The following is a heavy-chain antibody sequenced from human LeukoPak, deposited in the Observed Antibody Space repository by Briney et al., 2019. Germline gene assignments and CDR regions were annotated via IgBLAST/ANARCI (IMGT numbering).Heavy chain of an antibody. CDR3: ARVRDGHAFDI. Sequence: SETLSLTCTVSGGSIRSYYWSWIRQPPEKGLEWIGYIYYSGSTNYNPSLKSRVTISVDTSKNQFSLKLSSVTAADTAVYYCARVRDGHAFDIWGQGTMLTVSS. CDR1: GGSIRSYY. J-gene: IGHJ3*02. CDR2: IYYSGST. D-gene: IGHD5-24*01. V-gene: IGHV4-59*01.